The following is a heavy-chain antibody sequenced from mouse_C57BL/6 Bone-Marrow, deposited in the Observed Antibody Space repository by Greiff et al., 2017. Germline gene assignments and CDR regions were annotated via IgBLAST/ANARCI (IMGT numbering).Heavy chain of an antibody. Sequence: VQLQQSVAELVRPGASVKLSCTASGFNFNNTYMPWVQQRPEQGLEWIGRIDPVTGNTKYAAKFQGRATITADTSSNTAYLQLSSLTSEDTAICDCEGGLRRVFAYWGQGTLVTVSA. V-gene: IGHV14-3*01. CDR2: IDPVTGNT. CDR3: EGGLRRVFAY. CDR1: GFNFNNTY. J-gene: IGHJ3*01. D-gene: IGHD2-4*01.